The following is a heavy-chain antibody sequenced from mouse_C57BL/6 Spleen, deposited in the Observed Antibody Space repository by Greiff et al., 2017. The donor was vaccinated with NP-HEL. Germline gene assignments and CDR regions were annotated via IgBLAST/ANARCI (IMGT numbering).Heavy chain of an antibody. J-gene: IGHJ4*01. CDR1: GYSITSGYY. CDR2: ISYDGSN. CDR3: ARDGVRDAMDY. Sequence: EVQLQESGPGLVKPSQSLSLTCSVTGYSITSGYYWNWIRQFPGNKLEWMGYISYDGSNNYNPSLKNRISITRDTSKNQFFLKLNSVTTEDTATYYCARDGVRDAMDYWGQGTSVTVSS. V-gene: IGHV3-6*01. D-gene: IGHD2-2*01.